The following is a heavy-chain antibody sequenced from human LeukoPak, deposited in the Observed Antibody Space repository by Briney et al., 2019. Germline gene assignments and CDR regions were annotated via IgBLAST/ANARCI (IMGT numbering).Heavy chain of an antibody. V-gene: IGHV4-59*08. CDR2: IYYSGST. CDR3: ARRLVRGASFDY. CDR1: GGSISSYY. D-gene: IGHD3-10*01. Sequence: SETLSLTCTVSGGSISSYYWSWIRQPPGKGLEWIGYIYYSGSTNYNPSLKSRVTISVDTSKNQFSPKLSSVTAADTAVYYCARRLVRGASFDYWGQGTLVTVSS. J-gene: IGHJ4*02.